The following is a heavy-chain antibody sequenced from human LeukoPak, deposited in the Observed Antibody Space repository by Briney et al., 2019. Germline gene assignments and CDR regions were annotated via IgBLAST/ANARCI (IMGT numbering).Heavy chain of an antibody. V-gene: IGHV3-21*01. D-gene: IGHD6-19*01. Sequence: GGSLRLSCAASGFTFSSFSMNCVRQAPGKGLEWVSSISSSSSYTYYADSVKGRFTISRDNAKKSLYLQMNSLRAEDTAVYYSATASSGWAVDLYYFDNWGQGTLVAVSS. J-gene: IGHJ4*02. CDR1: GFTFSSFS. CDR3: ATASSGWAVDLYYFDN. CDR2: ISSSSSYT.